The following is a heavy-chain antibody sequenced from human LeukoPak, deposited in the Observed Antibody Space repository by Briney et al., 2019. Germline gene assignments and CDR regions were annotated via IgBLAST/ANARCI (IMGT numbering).Heavy chain of an antibody. CDR1: GGSISSSNW. Sequence: SETLSLTCAVSGGSISSSNWWSWVRQPPGKGLEWIGEIYHSGSTNYNPSLKSRVTISVDKSKNQFSLKLSSVTAADTAVYYCASLPYCSSTTCPLDYWGQGTLVTVSS. V-gene: IGHV4-4*02. D-gene: IGHD2-2*01. CDR3: ASLPYCSSTTCPLDY. J-gene: IGHJ4*02. CDR2: IYHSGST.